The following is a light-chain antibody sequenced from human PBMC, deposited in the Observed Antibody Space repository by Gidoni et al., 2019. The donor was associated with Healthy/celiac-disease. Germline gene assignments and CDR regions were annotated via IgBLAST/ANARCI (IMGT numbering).Light chain of an antibody. J-gene: IGKJ1*01. V-gene: IGKV1-5*03. CDR2: KAS. CDR3: QQYNSLWT. Sequence: DIQMTQSPSTLSASVGDRVTITCRASQSISSWLAWYQQKPGKAPKLLIYKASSLESGVPSRLSGSGSGTEFTLTISSLQPDDFATYYCQQYNSLWTCGQGTKVEIK. CDR1: QSISSW.